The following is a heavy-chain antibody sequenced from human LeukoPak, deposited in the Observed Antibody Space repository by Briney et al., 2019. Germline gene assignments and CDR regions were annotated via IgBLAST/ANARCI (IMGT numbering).Heavy chain of an antibody. CDR3: ARGLVGANRGAFDI. CDR1: GYPFKDLW. Sequence: GASLKISCKGSGYPFKDLWIGWVRQMPGKGLEWMGIIYPGDSDTRYSPSFQGQVTISADKSISTAYLQWSSLKAPDTAMYYCARGLVGANRGAFDIWGQGTMVTVSS. J-gene: IGHJ3*02. V-gene: IGHV5-51*01. CDR2: IYPGDSDT. D-gene: IGHD1-26*01.